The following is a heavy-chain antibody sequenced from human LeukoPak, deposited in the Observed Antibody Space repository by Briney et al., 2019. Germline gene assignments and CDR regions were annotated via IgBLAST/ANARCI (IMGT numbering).Heavy chain of an antibody. Sequence: GGSLRLSCAASGFSFSRYGMHWVRQAPGKGLEWVAFARYDGNLQFYADSVKGRFTISRDNSKNTVSLQMNSLRSEDTAVYYCAKDKAGLHSSGCYDSWDQGALVTVSS. CDR1: GFSFSRYG. CDR3: AKDKAGLHSSGCYDS. D-gene: IGHD6-19*01. J-gene: IGHJ4*02. CDR2: ARYDGNLQ. V-gene: IGHV3-30*02.